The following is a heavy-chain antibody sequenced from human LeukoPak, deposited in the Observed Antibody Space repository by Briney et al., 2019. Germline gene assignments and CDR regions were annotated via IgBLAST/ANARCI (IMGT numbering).Heavy chain of an antibody. J-gene: IGHJ4*02. CDR2: INHSGST. Sequence: SETLSLTCAVYGGSFSGYYWSWIRQPPGKGLEWIGVINHSGSTNYNPSLKSRVTISVDTSKNQFSLKLSSVTAADTAVYYCARSTSSGRLFDYWGQGTLVTVSS. CDR1: GGSFSGYY. D-gene: IGHD3-22*01. CDR3: ARSTSSGRLFDY. V-gene: IGHV4-34*01.